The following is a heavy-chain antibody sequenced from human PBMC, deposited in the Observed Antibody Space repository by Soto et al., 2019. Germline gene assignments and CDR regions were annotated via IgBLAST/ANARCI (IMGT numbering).Heavy chain of an antibody. CDR1: GFTFSSYS. D-gene: IGHD4-17*01. V-gene: IGHV3-48*01. CDR3: ARGQYGDYGAAAFDI. Sequence: PGGSLRLSCAASGFTFSSYSMNWVRQAPGKGLEWVSYISSSSSTIYYADSVKGRFTISRDNAKNSLYLQMNSLRAEDTAVYYCARGQYGDYGAAAFDIWGQGTMVTVSS. CDR2: ISSSSSTI. J-gene: IGHJ3*02.